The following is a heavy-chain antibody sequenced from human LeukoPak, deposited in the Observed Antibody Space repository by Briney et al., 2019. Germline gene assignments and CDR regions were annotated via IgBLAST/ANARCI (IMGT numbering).Heavy chain of an antibody. CDR3: AKATGSSWYYFDD. CDR1: GFTFSSYG. V-gene: IGHV3-30*02. D-gene: IGHD6-13*01. CDR2: IWYDATNK. Sequence: PGGSLRLSCAASGFTFSSYGMHWVRQAPGKGLEWVAVIWYDATNKYYADSVKGRFTISRDNSKNTLYLQMNSLRTEDTAVYYCAKATGSSWYYFDDWGLGTLVTVSS. J-gene: IGHJ4*02.